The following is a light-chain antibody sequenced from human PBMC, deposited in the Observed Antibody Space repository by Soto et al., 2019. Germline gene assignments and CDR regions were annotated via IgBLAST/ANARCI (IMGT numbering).Light chain of an antibody. V-gene: IGKV1-12*01. CDR2: AVS. CDR3: QQANGFPVT. CDR1: QGVSSW. Sequence: DLQLTQSPSSVSASVGDRVTITCRASQGVSSWLAWYQQKPGKAPKLLIYAVSSLQSGVPARFSGSGSGTDFTLTISSLQPDDFATYYCQQANGFPVTFGGETRVEIK. J-gene: IGKJ4*01.